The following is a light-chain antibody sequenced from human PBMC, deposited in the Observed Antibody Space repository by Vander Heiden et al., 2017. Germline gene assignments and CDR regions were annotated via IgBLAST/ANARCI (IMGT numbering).Light chain of an antibody. CDR2: GAS. Sequence: EIVLTQSPATLSVSPGERATLSCRASQSVSSYLAWYQQKPGQAPRLLIYGASTRATGIPARFSGSGSGTEFTLTISSLQSEDFAVYYCQQYNNWPPVTFGQGTRLEIK. CDR3: QQYNNWPPVT. J-gene: IGKJ5*01. CDR1: QSVSSY. V-gene: IGKV3-15*01.